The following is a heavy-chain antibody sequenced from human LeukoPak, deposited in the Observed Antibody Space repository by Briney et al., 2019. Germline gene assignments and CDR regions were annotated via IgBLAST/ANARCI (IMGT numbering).Heavy chain of an antibody. J-gene: IGHJ1*01. V-gene: IGHV4-30-4*01. D-gene: IGHD6-13*01. Sequence: SETLSLTCTVSGGSINSGDYYWSWIRQPPGKGLEWIGYIYHSGSTYYNPSLKSRVTVSVDTSKNQFSLKLSSVTAADTAVYCCARVIAVAGDLEYFQHWGQGTLVTVSS. CDR3: ARVIAVAGDLEYFQH. CDR1: GGSINSGDYY. CDR2: IYHSGST.